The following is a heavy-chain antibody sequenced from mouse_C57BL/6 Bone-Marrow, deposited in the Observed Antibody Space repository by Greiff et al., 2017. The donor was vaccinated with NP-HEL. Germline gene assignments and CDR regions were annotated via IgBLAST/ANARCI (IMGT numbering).Heavy chain of an antibody. CDR3: ARWGVITTVVATRYFDV. CDR2: IYPGSGST. D-gene: IGHD1-1*01. Sequence: QVQLQQSGAELVKPGASVKMSCKASGYTFTSYWITWVKQRPGQGLEWIGDIYPGSGSTNYNEKFKSKATLTVDTSSSTAYMQLSSLTSEDSAVYYCARWGVITTVVATRYFDVWGTGTTVTVSS. J-gene: IGHJ1*03. V-gene: IGHV1-55*01. CDR1: GYTFTSYW.